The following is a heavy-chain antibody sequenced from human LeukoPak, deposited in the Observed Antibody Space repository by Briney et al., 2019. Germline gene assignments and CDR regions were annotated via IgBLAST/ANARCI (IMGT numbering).Heavy chain of an antibody. D-gene: IGHD5-12*01. CDR2: IYSGGST. CDR1: GFTVSSNY. V-gene: IGHV3-53*04. CDR3: ATQGRGEMATIKHDAFDI. J-gene: IGHJ3*02. Sequence: GGSLRLSCAASGFTVSSNYMNWVRQAPGKGLEWVSVIYSGGSTYYTDSVKGRFTISRHNSKNTLYLQMNSLRPEDTAVYYCATQGRGEMATIKHDAFDIWGQGTMVTVSS.